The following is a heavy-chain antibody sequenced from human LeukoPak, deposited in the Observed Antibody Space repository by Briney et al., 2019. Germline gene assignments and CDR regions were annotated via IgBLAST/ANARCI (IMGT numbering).Heavy chain of an antibody. CDR2: INPNSGGT. J-gene: IGHJ6*02. D-gene: IGHD2-15*01. CDR3: AKDPEGYCSGGSCYYYGMDV. Sequence: GASVKVSCKASGYTFTGYYMHWVRQAPGQGLEWMGWINPNSGGTNYAQKFQGRVTMTRDTSISTAYMELSRLRSDDTAVYYCAKDPEGYCSGGSCYYYGMDVWGQGTTVTVSS. V-gene: IGHV1-2*02. CDR1: GYTFTGYY.